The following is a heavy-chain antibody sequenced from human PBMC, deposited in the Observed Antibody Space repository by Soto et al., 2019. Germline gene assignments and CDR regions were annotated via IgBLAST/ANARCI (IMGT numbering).Heavy chain of an antibody. V-gene: IGHV4-39*02. CDR2: IYYFGST. CDR3: ARSYYDSTGFAVDP. Sequence: PSETLSLTCXVSGVSISSTSYYWGWFRQPPGKGLEWIGSIYYFGSTYYNPPLKSRVTISVDTSKNHFSLKVTSVTASDTAVYYCARSYYDSTGFAVDPWGQGTLVTVSS. CDR1: GVSISSTSYY. D-gene: IGHD3-22*01. J-gene: IGHJ5*02.